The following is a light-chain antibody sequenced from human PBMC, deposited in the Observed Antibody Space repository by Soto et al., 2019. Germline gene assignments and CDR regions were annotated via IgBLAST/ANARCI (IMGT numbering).Light chain of an antibody. CDR2: GAS. V-gene: IGKV3-20*01. Sequence: EFVLTQSPGTLSWSPGERAAVSCSASQSVSSNYLAWYQQKPGQAPRLLIFGASTRATGIPDRFSGSGSGTDFTLTISRLEPEDFAVYHCQHYGRSLTFGGGTKVDIK. J-gene: IGKJ4*01. CDR1: QSVSSNY. CDR3: QHYGRSLT.